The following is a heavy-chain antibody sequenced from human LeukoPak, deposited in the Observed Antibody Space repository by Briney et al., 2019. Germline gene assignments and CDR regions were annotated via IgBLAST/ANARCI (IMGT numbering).Heavy chain of an antibody. D-gene: IGHD2-15*01. J-gene: IGHJ4*02. CDR1: GFTFSDYY. CDR3: AKLLSYRIDY. CDR2: ISSTGSTI. V-gene: IGHV3-11*01. Sequence: GGSLRLPCAASGFTFSDYYMSWIRQAPGKGLEWVSYISSTGSTIYYADSVKGRFAISRDTAKNSLYLQMNSLRAEDTAVYYCAKLLSYRIDYWGQGALVTVSS.